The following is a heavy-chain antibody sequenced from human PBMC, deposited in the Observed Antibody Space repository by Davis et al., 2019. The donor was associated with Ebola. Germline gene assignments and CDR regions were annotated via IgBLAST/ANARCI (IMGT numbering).Heavy chain of an antibody. J-gene: IGHJ4*02. V-gene: IGHV3-48*04. CDR2: ISSSSSTI. Sequence: PGGSLRLSCTASGFTFSSYSMNWVRQAPGKGLEWVSYISSSSSTIYYADSVKGRFTISRDNAKNSLYLQMNSLRAEDTAVYYCARGRESSSSSMVDYWGQGTLVTVSS. CDR3: ARGRESSSSSMVDY. D-gene: IGHD6-6*01. CDR1: GFTFSSYS.